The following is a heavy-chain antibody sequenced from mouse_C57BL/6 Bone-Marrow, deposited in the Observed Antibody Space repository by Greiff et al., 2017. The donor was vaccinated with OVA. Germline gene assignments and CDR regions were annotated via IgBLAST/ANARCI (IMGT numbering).Heavy chain of an antibody. CDR1: GFNIKDDY. J-gene: IGHJ3*01. Sequence: VQLKQSGAELVRPGASVKLSCTASGFNIKDDYMHWVKQRPEQGLEWIGWIDPENGDTEYASKFQGKATITADTSSNTAYLQLSSLTSEDTAVYYCTTRDGYSAWFAYWGQGTLVTVSA. D-gene: IGHD2-3*01. CDR3: TTRDGYSAWFAY. CDR2: IDPENGDT. V-gene: IGHV14-4*01.